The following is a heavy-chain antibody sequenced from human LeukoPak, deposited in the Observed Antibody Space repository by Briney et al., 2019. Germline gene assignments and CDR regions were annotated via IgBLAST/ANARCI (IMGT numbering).Heavy chain of an antibody. V-gene: IGHV4-59*08. CDR2: IFYNGSS. Sequence: SETLSLTCTVSGGSISSYYRSWIRQPPGKGLEWIAHIFYNGSSNYNPSLKSRVTISLDTSKNQFSLKLSSVTAADTAIYYCARQGRYFDWRYFDLWGRGTLVTVSS. J-gene: IGHJ2*01. D-gene: IGHD3-9*01. CDR1: GGSISSYY. CDR3: ARQGRYFDWRYFDL.